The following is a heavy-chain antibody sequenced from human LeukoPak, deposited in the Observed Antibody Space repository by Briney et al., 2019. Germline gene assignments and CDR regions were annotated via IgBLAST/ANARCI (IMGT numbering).Heavy chain of an antibody. J-gene: IGHJ4*02. CDR3: AREDSSGYLGY. D-gene: IGHD3-22*01. CDR2: IYYSGST. V-gene: IGHV4-39*07. Sequence: PETHSLTCTSGGSISSSSYYWGWFRQPPGKGLEWIGTIYYSGSTYYNPSLNSRVTMSVDTSKNQFSLKLTSLTAADTAVYYCAREDSSGYLGYWGQRTMVADSS. CDR1: GGSISSSSYY.